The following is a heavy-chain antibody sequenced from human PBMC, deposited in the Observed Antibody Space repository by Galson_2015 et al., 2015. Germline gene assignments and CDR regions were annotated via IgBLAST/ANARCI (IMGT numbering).Heavy chain of an antibody. CDR2: ISYDGSNK. CDR1: GFTFSSYA. V-gene: IGHV3-30-3*01. CDR3: ARDRDGVVRVVIISY. D-gene: IGHD3-10*01. Sequence: SLRLSCAASGFTFSSYAMHWVRQAPGKGLEWVAVISYDGSNKYYADSVKGRFTISRDNSKNTLYLQMNSLRTEDTAVYYCARDRDGVVRVVIISYWGQGTLVTVSS. J-gene: IGHJ4*02.